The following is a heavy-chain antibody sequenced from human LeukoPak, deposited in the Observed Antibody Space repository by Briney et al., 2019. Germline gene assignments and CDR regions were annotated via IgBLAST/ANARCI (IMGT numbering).Heavy chain of an antibody. Sequence: KSGGSLRLSCAASGFTFCDYYMSWIRQAPGKGLEWVSYISSSSSYTNYADSVKGRFTISRDDAKNSLYLQMNSLRGEDTAIYYCSGQYSSSSVVDYWGQGTLVTVSS. J-gene: IGHJ4*02. CDR3: SGQYSSSSVVDY. D-gene: IGHD6-6*01. CDR1: GFTFCDYY. CDR2: ISSSSSYT. V-gene: IGHV3-11*06.